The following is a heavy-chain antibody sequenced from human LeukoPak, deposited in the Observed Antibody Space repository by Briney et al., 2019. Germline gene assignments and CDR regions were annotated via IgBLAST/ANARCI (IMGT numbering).Heavy chain of an antibody. V-gene: IGHV4-34*01. CDR3: ARGVRGGDYSNSGDYYMDV. CDR2: INHSGST. J-gene: IGHJ6*03. Sequence: SETLSLTCAVYGGSFSGYYWSWIRQPPGKGLEWMGEINHSGSTNYNPYLKSRITISVDMSKNQFSLKLRSVTAADTAVYYCARGVRGGDYSNSGDYYMDVWGKGTTVTVSS. CDR1: GGSFSGYY. D-gene: IGHD4-11*01.